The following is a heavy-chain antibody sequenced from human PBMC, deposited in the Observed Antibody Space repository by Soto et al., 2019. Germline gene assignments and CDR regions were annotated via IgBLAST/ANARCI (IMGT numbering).Heavy chain of an antibody. D-gene: IGHD3-10*01. CDR1: GGSISSGDYY. CDR3: ARVPLRGMDNWFDP. Sequence: QVQLQESGPGLVKPSQTLSLTCTVSGGSISSGDYYWSWIRQPPGKGLEWIGYIYYSGSTYYNPSLKSRVTXXVXTXXNQFSLKLSSVTAADTAVYYCARVPLRGMDNWFDPWGQGTLVTVSS. CDR2: IYYSGST. V-gene: IGHV4-30-4*01. J-gene: IGHJ5*02.